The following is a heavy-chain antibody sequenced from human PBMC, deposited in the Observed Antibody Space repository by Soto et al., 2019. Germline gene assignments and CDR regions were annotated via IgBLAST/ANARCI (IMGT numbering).Heavy chain of an antibody. Sequence: SETLSLTCTVSGGSISSGDYYWSWIRQPPGKGLEWIGYIYYSGSTYYNPSLKSRVTISVDTSKNQFSLKLSSVTAADTAVYYCARTTYRPKYFDYWGQGTLVTVSS. CDR3: ARTTYRPKYFDY. D-gene: IGHD2-2*01. CDR1: GGSISSGDYY. V-gene: IGHV4-30-4*01. CDR2: IYYSGST. J-gene: IGHJ4*02.